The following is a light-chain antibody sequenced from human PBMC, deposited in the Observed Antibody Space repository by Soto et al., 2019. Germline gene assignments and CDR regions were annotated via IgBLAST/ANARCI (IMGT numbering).Light chain of an antibody. Sequence: EIVLTQSPGTLSLSPGERATLSCRASQSVSSSYLAGYQQKPGQAPRLLIYDASRRATGIPDRFSGSGSGTDFTLTISRMEPEDFAVYYCQQYGSSTFTFGPGTKVDIK. J-gene: IGKJ3*01. CDR3: QQYGSSTFT. CDR2: DAS. CDR1: QSVSSSY. V-gene: IGKV3-20*01.